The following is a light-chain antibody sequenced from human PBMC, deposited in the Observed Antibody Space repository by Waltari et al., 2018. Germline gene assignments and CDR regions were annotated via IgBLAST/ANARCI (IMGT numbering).Light chain of an antibody. V-gene: IGLV2-18*02. CDR3: ASHSNTTAVL. CDR2: EVT. J-gene: IGLJ2*01. Sequence: QSALAQPPSVSGSPGQSVTISCTGTSSDVGLYNRVSWYQQPPGTAPKVMIYEVTNRPAGVPDSFSGAKSGNTASLTISGLQPEDEAHYFCASHSNTTAVLFGGGTKVTVL. CDR1: SSDVGLYNR.